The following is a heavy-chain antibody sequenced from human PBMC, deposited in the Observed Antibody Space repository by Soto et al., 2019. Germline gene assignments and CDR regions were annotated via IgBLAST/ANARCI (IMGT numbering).Heavy chain of an antibody. D-gene: IGHD2-15*01. CDR1: GFTFSSYS. CDR3: ARSGYCSGGSCYSYLTYYFDY. V-gene: IGHV3-21*01. Sequence: GGSLRLSCAASGFTFSSYSMNWVRQAPGKGLEWVSSISSSSSYIYYADSVKGRFTISRDNAKNSLYLQMNSLRAEDTAVYYCARSGYCSGGSCYSYLTYYFDYWGQGTLVTVSS. CDR2: ISSSSSYI. J-gene: IGHJ4*02.